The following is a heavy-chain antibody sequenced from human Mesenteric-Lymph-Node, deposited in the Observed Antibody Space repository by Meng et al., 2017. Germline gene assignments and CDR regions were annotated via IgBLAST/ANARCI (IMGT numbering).Heavy chain of an antibody. CDR2: INPSGGGT. J-gene: IGHJ4*02. Sequence: ASVKVSCKASGYTFTSYYMHWVRQAPGQGLEWMGIINPSGGGTNYAQKFQGRVTMTRDTSISTAYMELSRLRSDDTAVYYCARDGDDYGDYLKEASATNHHLDYWGQGTLVTVSS. CDR3: ARDGDDYGDYLKEASATNHHLDY. D-gene: IGHD4-17*01. V-gene: IGHV1-2*02. CDR1: GYTFTSYY.